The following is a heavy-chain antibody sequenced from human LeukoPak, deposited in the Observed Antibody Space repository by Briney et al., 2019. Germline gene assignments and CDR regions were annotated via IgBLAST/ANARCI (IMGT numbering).Heavy chain of an antibody. CDR3: ARGGSGWYFY. CDR2: NYHSGST. J-gene: IGHJ4*02. V-gene: IGHV4-38-2*01. Sequence: SETLSLTCAVSGYSISSGYYWGWIRQPPGKGLEWIGSNYHSGSTYYNPSLKSRVTISVDTSKNQFSLKLSSVTAADTAVYYCARGGSGWYFYWGQGTLVTVSS. D-gene: IGHD6-19*01. CDR1: GYSISSGYY.